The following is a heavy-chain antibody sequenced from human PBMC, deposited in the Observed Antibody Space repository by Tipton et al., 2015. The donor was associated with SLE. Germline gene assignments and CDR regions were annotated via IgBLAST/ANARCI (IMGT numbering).Heavy chain of an antibody. CDR1: GFTFSSYS. CDR2: ISSSSSYI. V-gene: IGHV3-21*04. J-gene: IGHJ6*03. D-gene: IGHD3-10*01. Sequence: SLRLSCAASGFTFSSYSMNWVRQAPGKGLEWVSSISSSSSYIYYAAPVKGRFTISRDNAKNSLYLQMNSLRAEDTALYYCAKDRGSGDYYYYYYMDVWGKGTTVTVSS. CDR3: AKDRGSGDYYYYYYMDV.